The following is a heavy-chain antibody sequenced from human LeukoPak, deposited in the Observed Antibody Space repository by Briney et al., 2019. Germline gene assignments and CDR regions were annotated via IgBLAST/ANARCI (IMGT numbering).Heavy chain of an antibody. J-gene: IGHJ6*02. CDR3: ARDPPDYGDYVDGMDV. D-gene: IGHD4-17*01. CDR2: INPNSGGT. Sequence: ASVKVSCKASGYTFTGYYMHWVRQAPGQGLEWMGWINPNSGGTNYAQKFQGRVTMTRDTSISTAYMELSRLRSDDTAAYYCARDPPDYGDYVDGMDVWGQGTTVTVSS. V-gene: IGHV1-2*02. CDR1: GYTFTGYY.